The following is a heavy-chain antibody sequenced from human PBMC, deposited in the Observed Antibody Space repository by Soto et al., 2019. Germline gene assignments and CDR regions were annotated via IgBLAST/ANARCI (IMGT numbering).Heavy chain of an antibody. V-gene: IGHV4-30-2*01. D-gene: IGHD6-6*01. CDR2: IYHSGST. J-gene: IGHJ4*02. Sequence: QLQLQESGSGLVKPSQTLSLTCAVSGGSISSGGYSWSWIRQPPGKGLEWIGYIYHSGSTYYNPSLNRRVTTSVDWSKNQCSLKLSSVTAADTAVYYCAGGIAARPLGYWGRGTLVTVSS. CDR3: AGGIAARPLGY. CDR1: GGSISSGGYS.